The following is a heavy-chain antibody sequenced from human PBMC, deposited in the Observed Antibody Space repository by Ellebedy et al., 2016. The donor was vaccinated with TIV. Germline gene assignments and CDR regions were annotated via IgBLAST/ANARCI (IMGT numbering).Heavy chain of an antibody. CDR3: TSDTFGPLES. CDR2: TIPDGTYT. D-gene: IGHD3-10*01. J-gene: IGHJ4*02. CDR1: GFTFSNYW. Sequence: GESLKISCAASGFTFSNYWMHWVRQAPGKGLVWVARTIPDGTYTSYADSVKGRFTISRDNARNTLYLQMTGLRAEDTSEFYCTSDTFGPLESWGQGALVTVSS. V-gene: IGHV3-74*01.